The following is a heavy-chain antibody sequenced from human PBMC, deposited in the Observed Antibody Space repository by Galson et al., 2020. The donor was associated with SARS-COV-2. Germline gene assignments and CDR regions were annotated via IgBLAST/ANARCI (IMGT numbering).Heavy chain of an antibody. Sequence: SETLSLTCTVSGGSISSGGYYWSWIRQHPGKGLEWIGHLYYSGSTYYNPSLKSRVTISVDTSKNQFSLKLSSVTAADTAVYYCARVDRSSGWYSQEGYNWFDPWGQGTLVTVSS. CDR2: LYYSGST. J-gene: IGHJ5*02. V-gene: IGHV4-31*03. CDR1: GGSISSGGYY. CDR3: ARVDRSSGWYSQEGYNWFDP. D-gene: IGHD6-19*01.